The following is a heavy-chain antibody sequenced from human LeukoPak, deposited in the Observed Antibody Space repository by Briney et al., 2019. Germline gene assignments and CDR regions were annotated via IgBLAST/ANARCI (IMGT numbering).Heavy chain of an antibody. J-gene: IGHJ4*02. CDR1: GFTFSSYS. D-gene: IGHD6-19*01. Sequence: GGSLRLSCSASGFTFSSYSMCWVRQAPGKGLEYVSAICSGGGTTYYADFMRRSFIFSRHNSKNTLYLQMSSLRPEDTAVYHRVKAEQCLLRAVCDYWGQGTLVTLSS. V-gene: IGHV3-64D*06. CDR3: VKAEQCLLRAVCDY. CDR2: ICSGGGTT.